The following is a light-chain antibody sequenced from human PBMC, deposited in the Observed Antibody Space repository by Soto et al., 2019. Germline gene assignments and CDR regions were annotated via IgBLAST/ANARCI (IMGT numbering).Light chain of an antibody. CDR3: QQRSNWPPLT. V-gene: IGKV3-11*01. J-gene: IGKJ4*01. CDR1: QSVSSN. CDR2: DAS. Sequence: EIVMTQSPATLSVSPGERATLSCRASQSVSSNLAWYQQKPGQAPRLLIYDASNRAAGIPARFSGSGSGTDFTLTISSLEPEDSAVYYCQQRSNWPPLTFGGGTKVEIK.